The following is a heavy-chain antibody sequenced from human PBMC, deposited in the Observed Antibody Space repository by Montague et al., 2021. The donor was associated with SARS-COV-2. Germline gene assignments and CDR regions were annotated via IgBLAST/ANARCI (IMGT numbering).Heavy chain of an antibody. CDR1: GDSVAGHRAT. Sequence: CAISGDSVAGHRATSNWDRQSPSRGREWLGRTYYRYKWYNDYAVSVRGRVTINPDTSKNQFSLQLNSVTPEDTAIYYCTSGREGNYNVMDVWGQGTTVTVSS. D-gene: IGHD1-1*01. CDR2: TYYRYKWYN. CDR3: TSGREGNYNVMDV. J-gene: IGHJ6*02. V-gene: IGHV6-1*01.